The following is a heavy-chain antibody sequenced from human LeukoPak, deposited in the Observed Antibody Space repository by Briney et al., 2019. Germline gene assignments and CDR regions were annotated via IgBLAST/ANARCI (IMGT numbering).Heavy chain of an antibody. D-gene: IGHD3-3*01. CDR1: GFTFSDYY. CDR2: ITSSGNTI. Sequence: GGSLRLSCAASGFTFSDYYMTWIRQAPGKGLEWVSYITSSGNTIHYADSVKGRFTISRDNAKDSLFLQMNSLRAEDTAVYYCAKLTIFGVVIIPYFDYWGQGTLVTVSS. J-gene: IGHJ4*02. V-gene: IGHV3-11*01. CDR3: AKLTIFGVVIIPYFDY.